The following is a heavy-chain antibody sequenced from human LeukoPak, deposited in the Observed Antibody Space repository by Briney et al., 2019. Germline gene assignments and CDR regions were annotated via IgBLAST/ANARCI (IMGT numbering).Heavy chain of an antibody. CDR3: ARLGSSWAYFDY. CDR2: IYSGGST. J-gene: IGHJ4*02. D-gene: IGHD6-13*01. CDR1: GFTVSSNY. Sequence: SGGSLRLSCAASGFTVSSNYMSWVRQAPGKGLEWVSVIYSGGSTYYADSVKGRFTISRDNSKNTLYLQMNSLRAEDTAVYYCARLGSSWAYFDYWGQGTLVTVSS. V-gene: IGHV3-53*01.